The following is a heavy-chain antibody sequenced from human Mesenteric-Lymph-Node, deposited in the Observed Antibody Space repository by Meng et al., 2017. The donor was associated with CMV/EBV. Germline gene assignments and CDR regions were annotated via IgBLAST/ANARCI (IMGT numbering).Heavy chain of an antibody. Sequence: SCKASGYTFANSGITWVRQAPGRGLEWMGWISPYTGKTDYAQKFQGRVALTTDTSTTTAYMELRSLRSDDTAVYYCARDYYGSAEFWGQGTLVTVSS. CDR1: GYTFANSG. D-gene: IGHD3-10*01. CDR2: ISPYTGKT. CDR3: ARDYYGSAEF. J-gene: IGHJ1*01. V-gene: IGHV1-18*01.